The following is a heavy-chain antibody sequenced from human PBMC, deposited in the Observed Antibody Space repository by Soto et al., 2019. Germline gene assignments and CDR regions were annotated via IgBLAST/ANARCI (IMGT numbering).Heavy chain of an antibody. Sequence: QVQRVQSGAEVKKPGASVKVSCKASGYTFTSYGISWVRQAPGQGLEWMGWISAYNGNTNYAQKLQGRVTMTTDTSTSTAEMELRRLRSDDMAVYYCARDGYYASSGYPLGVFWGQGTLVTVSS. D-gene: IGHD3-22*01. CDR2: ISAYNGNT. J-gene: IGHJ4*02. CDR3: ARDGYYASSGYPLGVF. CDR1: GYTFTSYG. V-gene: IGHV1-18*03.